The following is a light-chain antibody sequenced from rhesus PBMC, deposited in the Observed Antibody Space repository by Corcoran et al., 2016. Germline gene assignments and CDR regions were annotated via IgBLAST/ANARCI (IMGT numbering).Light chain of an antibody. CDR2: GDS. V-gene: IGKV3-17*02. J-gene: IGKJ4*01. CDR1: QSVSSR. CDR3: KQESKWSHPT. Sequence: EIVLTQSPAALSLSPGESAPLSCRACQSVSSRLAWYQQKPGQPPRLLIYGDSKRVTGIPDRFTGCGTGTDFTHPMSSLEPEDVAVYFCKQESKWSHPTFGGGTKVELK.